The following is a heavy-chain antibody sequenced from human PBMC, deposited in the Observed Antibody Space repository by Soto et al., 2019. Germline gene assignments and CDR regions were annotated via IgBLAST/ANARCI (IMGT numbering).Heavy chain of an antibody. CDR2: IYPGDSDT. J-gene: IGHJ6*02. Sequence: PGESLKISCKGSGYSFTSYWIGWVRQMPGKGLEWMGIIYPGDSDTRYSPSFQGQVTISADKSISTAYLQWSSLKASDTAMYYCAKYYNDFAPYYYYYGMDVWGQGIQVTVSS. D-gene: IGHD4-17*01. V-gene: IGHV5-51*01. CDR3: AKYYNDFAPYYYYYGMDV. CDR1: GYSFTSYW.